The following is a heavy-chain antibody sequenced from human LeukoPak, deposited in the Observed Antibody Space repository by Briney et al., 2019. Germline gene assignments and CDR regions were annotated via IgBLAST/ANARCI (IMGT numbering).Heavy chain of an antibody. J-gene: IGHJ4*02. CDR3: ARRSGIAVAGAFDY. CDR1: GFTFSSHW. D-gene: IGHD6-19*01. Sequence: GGSLRLSCAASGFTFSSHWMHWVRQAPGKGLVWVARIHSDGSITSYADSVEGRFTVSRDNAKNTLYLQMNSLRGDDTAVYYCARRSGIAVAGAFDYWGQGTLVTVSS. CDR2: IHSDGSIT. V-gene: IGHV3-74*01.